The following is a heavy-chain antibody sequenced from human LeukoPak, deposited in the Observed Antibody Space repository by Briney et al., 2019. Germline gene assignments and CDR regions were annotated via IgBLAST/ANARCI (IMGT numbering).Heavy chain of an antibody. V-gene: IGHV3-23*01. CDR3: AKYYCGGDCYYDAFDI. CDR2: ILHNGDST. CDR1: GFTCSTYV. J-gene: IGHJ3*02. Sequence: GGSLRLSCAASGFTCSTYVMSWVRQAPGKGLEWLSLILHNGDSTYYADSVKGRFTISRDNSKNTLYLQMNSLRAEDTAVYYCAKYYCGGDCYYDAFDIWGQGTMVTVSS. D-gene: IGHD2-21*02.